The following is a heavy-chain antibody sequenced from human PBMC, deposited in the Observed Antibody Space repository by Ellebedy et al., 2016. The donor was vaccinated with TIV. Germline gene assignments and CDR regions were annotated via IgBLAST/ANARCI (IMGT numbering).Heavy chain of an antibody. CDR1: GFTFRNYG. Sequence: GESLKISXAASGFTFRNYGMHWVRQAPGKGLEWISNIRNDNNNKYYADAVKGRFTISRDNAKNSLYLQMNSLRAEDTAVYYCVTDQEWAFDSWGQGTLVTVSS. V-gene: IGHV3-48*04. CDR3: VTDQEWAFDS. D-gene: IGHD3-3*01. J-gene: IGHJ4*02. CDR2: IRNDNNNK.